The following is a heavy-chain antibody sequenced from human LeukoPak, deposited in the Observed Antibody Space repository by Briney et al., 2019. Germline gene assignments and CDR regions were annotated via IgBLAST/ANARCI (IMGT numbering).Heavy chain of an antibody. V-gene: IGHV3-23*01. CDR2: ISGSGGSP. CDR1: GFSFSTYA. CDR3: AKSLFTTPNNWFDP. D-gene: IGHD1-14*01. J-gene: IGHJ5*02. Sequence: GGSLRLSCAASGFSFSTYAMTWVRRAPGKGLEWVSGISGSGGSPYYADSVEGRFTISRDNSKNTLYLQMNSLRAEDTAVYYCAKSLFTTPNNWFDPWGQGTLVTVSS.